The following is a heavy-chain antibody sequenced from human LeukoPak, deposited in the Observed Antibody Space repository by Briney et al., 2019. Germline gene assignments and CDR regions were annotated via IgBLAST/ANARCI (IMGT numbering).Heavy chain of an antibody. CDR3: AKDWFWAAAPLGWIDY. V-gene: IGHV3-30*02. CDR2: IRYDGSNK. D-gene: IGHD6-13*01. CDR1: GFTFSSYG. Sequence: RPGGSLRLSCAASGFTFSSYGMHWVRQAPGKGLEWVAFIRYDGSNKYYADSVKGRFTISRDNSKNTLYLQMNSLRAEDTAVYYCAKDWFWAAAPLGWIDYWGQGTLVTVSS. J-gene: IGHJ4*02.